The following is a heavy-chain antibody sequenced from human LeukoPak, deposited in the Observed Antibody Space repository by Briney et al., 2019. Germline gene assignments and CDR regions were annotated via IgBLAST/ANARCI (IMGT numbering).Heavy chain of an antibody. CDR2: INPGNGDT. J-gene: IGHJ4*02. CDR3: ARERVGYDSSGYYHSYYFDY. V-gene: IGHV1-3*01. CDR1: GYTFTNYA. D-gene: IGHD3-22*01. Sequence: ASVKVSCKGSGYTFTNYAVHWVRQAPGQRLEWLGWINPGNGDTKYSQNFQGRVTVTSDTSAATAYVELNSLTSEDTAVYYCARERVGYDSSGYYHSYYFDYWGQGTLVTVSS.